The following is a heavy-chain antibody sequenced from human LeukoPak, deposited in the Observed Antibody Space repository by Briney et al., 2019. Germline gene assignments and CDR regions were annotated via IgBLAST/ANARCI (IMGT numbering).Heavy chain of an antibody. J-gene: IGHJ4*02. CDR2: INHSGST. Sequence: PSETLSLTCAVYGGSFSGYYWSWIRQPPGKGLEWIGEINHSGSTNCNPSLKSRVTISVDTSKNQFSLKLSSVTAADTAVYYCARAGVVAATLLDYWGQGTLVTVSS. CDR3: ARAGVVAATLLDY. V-gene: IGHV4-34*01. CDR1: GGSFSGYY. D-gene: IGHD2-15*01.